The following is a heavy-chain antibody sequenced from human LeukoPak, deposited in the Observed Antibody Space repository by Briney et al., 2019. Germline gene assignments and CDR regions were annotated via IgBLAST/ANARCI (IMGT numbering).Heavy chain of an antibody. V-gene: IGHV3-48*04. CDR1: GFTFSNYG. J-gene: IGHJ6*04. Sequence: GGSLRLSCAASGFTFSNYGIRWVRQAPGKGLEWVSYLSSSGSTIFYADSVKGRFTISRDNAKHSLYLQMNSLRAEDTAVYYCAELGITMIGGVWGKGTTVTISS. CDR3: AELGITMIGGV. CDR2: LSSSGSTI. D-gene: IGHD3-10*02.